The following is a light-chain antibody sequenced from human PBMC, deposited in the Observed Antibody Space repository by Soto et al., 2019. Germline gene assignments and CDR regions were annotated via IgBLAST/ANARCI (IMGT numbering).Light chain of an antibody. CDR1: QSISRN. Sequence: ELVVTQCPATLSASPGERATLSCRASQSISRNLAWYQQKPGQAPRLLIYAASTRATGLPARFSGSGSGTEFTLTISSLQSEDFAVYSCQQYNNWPLTFGQGTKVDIK. V-gene: IGKV3-15*01. CDR3: QQYNNWPLT. CDR2: AAS. J-gene: IGKJ1*01.